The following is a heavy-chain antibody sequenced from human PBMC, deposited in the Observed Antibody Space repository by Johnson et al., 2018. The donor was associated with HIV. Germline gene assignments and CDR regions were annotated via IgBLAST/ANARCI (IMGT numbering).Heavy chain of an antibody. J-gene: IGHJ3*02. CDR1: GFTFDDYG. D-gene: IGHD1/OR15-1a*01. CDR3: ARDLGNWDSPRSAFDI. V-gene: IGHV3-13*01. CDR2: IGTAGDT. Sequence: EVQLVESGGGVVRPGGSLRLSCAASGFTFDDYGMSWVRQAPGKGLEWVSAIGTAGDTSYPGSVKGRFTISRENAKNSLYLQMNSLRAGDTAVYYCARDLGNWDSPRSAFDIWGQGTMVTVSS.